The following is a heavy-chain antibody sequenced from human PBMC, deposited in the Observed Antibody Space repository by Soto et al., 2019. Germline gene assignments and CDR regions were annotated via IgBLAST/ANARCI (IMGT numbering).Heavy chain of an antibody. CDR2: IYPADSDV. CDR3: ARQDCSGGSCYSSRHYYYGMDV. V-gene: IGHV5-51*01. D-gene: IGHD2-15*01. J-gene: IGHJ6*02. CDR1: GYSFTSYW. Sequence: GESLKISCKGSGYSFTSYWIAWVRQVPGKGLEWMGIIYPADSDVRHSPSFQGQVTISVDKSLSTAYLQWSSLKASDTAMYYCARQDCSGGSCYSSRHYYYGMDVWGQGTTVTVSS.